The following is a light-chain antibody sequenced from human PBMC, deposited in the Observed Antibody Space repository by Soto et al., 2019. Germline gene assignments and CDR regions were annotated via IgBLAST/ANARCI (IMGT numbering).Light chain of an antibody. Sequence: QSALNQPASVSGSPGQSITISCTGTSSDVGGYNYVSWYQQHPGKAPKLMIYEVSNRPSGVSNRCSGSKSGNTASLTISGLQAEDEADYYCTSFTRSSTFVFGTGTKLTVL. J-gene: IGLJ1*01. V-gene: IGLV2-14*01. CDR2: EVS. CDR3: TSFTRSSTFV. CDR1: SSDVGGYNY.